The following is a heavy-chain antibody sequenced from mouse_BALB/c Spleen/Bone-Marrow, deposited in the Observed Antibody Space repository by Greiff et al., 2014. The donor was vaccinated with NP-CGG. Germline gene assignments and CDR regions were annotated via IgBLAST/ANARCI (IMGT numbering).Heavy chain of an antibody. J-gene: IGHJ2*01. Sequence: EVKLMESGPGLVKPSQSLSLTCSVTGSSITSDYYWKWIRQFPGNILEWMGYISYDGSNNYNPSLKNRISITRDTSKNQFFLKLNSVTTEDAATYYCARERYDGSLFDYWGQGTTLTVSS. CDR3: ARERYDGSLFDY. V-gene: IGHV3-6*02. D-gene: IGHD2-3*01. CDR2: ISYDGSN. CDR1: GSSITSDYY.